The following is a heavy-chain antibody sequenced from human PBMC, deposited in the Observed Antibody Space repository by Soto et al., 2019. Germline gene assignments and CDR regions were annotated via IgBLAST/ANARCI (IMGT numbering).Heavy chain of an antibody. Sequence: QVQLVQSGAEVKKPGASVKVSCKATGYTFTSYAMHWVRQAPGQRLEWMGWINAGNGNTKYSQKFQGRVTITRDTSASTAYMELSSLRSEDTAVYYCARGPGGPDGPGDYWGQGTLDTVSS. J-gene: IGHJ4*02. CDR1: GYTFTSYA. V-gene: IGHV1-3*01. D-gene: IGHD2-15*01. CDR3: ARGPGGPDGPGDY. CDR2: INAGNGNT.